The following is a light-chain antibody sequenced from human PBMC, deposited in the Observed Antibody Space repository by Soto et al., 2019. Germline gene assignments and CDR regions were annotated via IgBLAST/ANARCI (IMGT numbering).Light chain of an antibody. Sequence: QSVLTQRASVSGSPGQSITISCTGTSSDVGGCSYVSWYQQHPGKAPKPMIYDVSYRPSGVSNRFSGSKSGNTAPLTISGLQAEDEADYYCTSYTSGNTQVFGTGTKATVL. CDR3: TSYTSGNTQV. CDR1: SSDVGGCSY. CDR2: DVS. V-gene: IGLV2-14*01. J-gene: IGLJ1*01.